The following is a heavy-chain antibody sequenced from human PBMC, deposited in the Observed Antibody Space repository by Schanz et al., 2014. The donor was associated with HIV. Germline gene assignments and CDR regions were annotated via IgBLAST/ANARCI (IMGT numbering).Heavy chain of an antibody. CDR2: TKEDGSEK. CDR3: ATLPTYYGMDV. V-gene: IGHV3-7*01. Sequence: EVQLVESGGGLVQPGGSLRLSCAASGFTFSSYWMSWVREAPGKGLEWVANTKEDGSEKNYVDSVKGRFTISRDNAKNSLYLQMNSLRAEDTAVYYCATLPTYYGMDVWGQGTTVTVSS. CDR1: GFTFSSYW. J-gene: IGHJ6*02. D-gene: IGHD2-21*02.